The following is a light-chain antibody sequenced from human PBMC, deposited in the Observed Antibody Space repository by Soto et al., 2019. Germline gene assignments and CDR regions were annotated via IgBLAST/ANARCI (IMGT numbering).Light chain of an antibody. CDR2: SAS. V-gene: IGKV3-15*01. CDR3: KQGHNWPLT. CDR1: QSISTE. J-gene: IGKJ2*01. Sequence: EIAMTQSPATLSVSPGERATLSCRASQSISTELAWYQQIPGQPPRLLIYSASTRATVVPARFTGSGSGSEFTLTLSGLQSEDFASYYCKQGHNWPLTVGQGTRLEI.